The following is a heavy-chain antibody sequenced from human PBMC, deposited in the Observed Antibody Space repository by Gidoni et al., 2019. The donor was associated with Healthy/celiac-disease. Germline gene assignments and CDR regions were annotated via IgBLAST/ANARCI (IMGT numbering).Heavy chain of an antibody. CDR1: GFTFSRYA. J-gene: IGHJ6*02. CDR3: ARAKTYYDFWSGYGYYGMDV. V-gene: IGHV3-30-3*01. CDR2: ISYDGSNK. Sequence: QVQLVESGGGVVQPGRSLRLSCAASGFTFSRYAMHWVRQAPGKGLEWVAVISYDGSNKYYADSVKGRFTISRDNSKNTLYLQMNSLRAEDTAVYYCARAKTYYDFWSGYGYYGMDVWGQGTTVTVSS. D-gene: IGHD3-3*01.